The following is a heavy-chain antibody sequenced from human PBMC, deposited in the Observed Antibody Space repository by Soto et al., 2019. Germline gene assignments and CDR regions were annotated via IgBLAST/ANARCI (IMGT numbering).Heavy chain of an antibody. J-gene: IGHJ4*02. Sequence: QVQLVQSGAEVKKPGASVKVSCKASGYTFTSYAMHWVRQAPGQRLEWMGWINAGNGNTKYSQKFQGRVTITRDTSASTAYMELSSLRSEDTAVYYCARAIHSSIWFDYWGQGTLVTVSS. V-gene: IGHV1-3*01. CDR3: ARAIHSSIWFDY. CDR2: INAGNGNT. CDR1: GYTFTSYA. D-gene: IGHD6-13*01.